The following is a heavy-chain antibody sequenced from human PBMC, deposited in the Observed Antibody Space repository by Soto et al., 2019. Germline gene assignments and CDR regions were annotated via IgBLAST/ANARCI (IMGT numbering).Heavy chain of an antibody. J-gene: IGHJ4*02. CDR3: ARSKWELSHFDY. Sequence: VKVSCKASGGTFSSYAISWVRQAPGQGLEWMGGIIPIFGTANYAQKFQGRVTITADKSTSTAYMELSSLRSEDTAVYYCARSKWELSHFDYWGQGTLVTVSS. V-gene: IGHV1-69*06. CDR2: IIPIFGTA. CDR1: GGTFSSYA. D-gene: IGHD1-26*01.